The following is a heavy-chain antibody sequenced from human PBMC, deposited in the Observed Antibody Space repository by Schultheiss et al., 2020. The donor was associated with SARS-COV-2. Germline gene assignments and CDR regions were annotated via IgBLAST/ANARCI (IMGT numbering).Heavy chain of an antibody. CDR2: IYYSGST. V-gene: IGHV4-59*12. CDR1: GFTFSSYA. J-gene: IGHJ4*02. D-gene: IGHD2-2*01. CDR3: AGVYCSSTSCFDY. Sequence: GSLRLSCAASGFTFSSYAMSWIRQPPGKGLEWIGYIYYSGSTNYNPSLKSRVTMSVDTSKNQFSLKLSSVTAADTAVYYCAGVYCSSTSCFDYWGQGTLVTVSS.